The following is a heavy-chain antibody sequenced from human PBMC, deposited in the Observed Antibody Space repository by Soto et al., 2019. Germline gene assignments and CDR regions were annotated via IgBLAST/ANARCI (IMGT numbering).Heavy chain of an antibody. CDR3: ARDALPYCRGDCSYFLN. V-gene: IGHV3-33*01. CDR2: IWDDGSNR. D-gene: IGHD2-21*02. Sequence: QVQLVESGGGVVQPGRSLRLSCAASGFTFSSYGMHWVRQAPGKGLEWVAVIWDDGSNRYYADSVRGRFTISRDNSKNTLYLQMNSLEAEDTAVYYCARDALPYCRGDCSYFLNLGQGTLVTVSS. J-gene: IGHJ4*02. CDR1: GFTFSSYG.